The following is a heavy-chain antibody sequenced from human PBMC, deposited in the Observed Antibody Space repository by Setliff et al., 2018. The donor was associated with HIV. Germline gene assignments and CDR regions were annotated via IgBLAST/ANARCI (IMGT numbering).Heavy chain of an antibody. V-gene: IGHV4-4*07. Sequence: PSETLSLTCTVSSDSIRFYYWTWIRQPPGKGLEWIGRIYTSGSTNYNPSLKSRVTISVDTSKNQFSLKLSSVTAEDTAVYYCARSSMYGGGDDAFDIWGQGTMVTVSS. CDR1: SDSIRFYY. CDR3: ARSSMYGGGDDAFDI. D-gene: IGHD3-16*01. CDR2: IYTSGST. J-gene: IGHJ3*02.